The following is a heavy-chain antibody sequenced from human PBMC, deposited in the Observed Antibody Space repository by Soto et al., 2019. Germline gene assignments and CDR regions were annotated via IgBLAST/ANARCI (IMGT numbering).Heavy chain of an antibody. CDR2: ISSSSSTI. D-gene: IGHD2-2*01. J-gene: IGHJ5*02. V-gene: IGHV3-48*01. Sequence: GGSLRLSCAASGFTFSSYSMNWVRQAPGKGLEWVSYISSSSSTIYYADSVKGRFTISRDNAKNSLYLQMNSLRAEDTAVYYCARGQRIVVVPAAIRTNWFDPWGQGTLVTVSS. CDR3: ARGQRIVVVPAAIRTNWFDP. CDR1: GFTFSSYS.